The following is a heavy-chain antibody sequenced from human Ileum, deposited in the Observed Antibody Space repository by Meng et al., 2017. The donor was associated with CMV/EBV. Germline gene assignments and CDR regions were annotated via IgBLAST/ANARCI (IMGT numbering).Heavy chain of an antibody. J-gene: IGHJ4*02. V-gene: IGHV3-74*01. CDR2: INSDGSTI. D-gene: IGHD2-15*01. CDR1: GFTFNDYW. Sequence: GESRKISCAASGFTFNDYWMNWVRQAPGKGLVWVARINSDGSTITYADCVKGRFTISRENAKTTLYLQMNNLRAGDTAVYYCARDAVDTPGNYYSPLESWGQGTLVTVSS. CDR3: ARDAVDTPGNYYSPLES.